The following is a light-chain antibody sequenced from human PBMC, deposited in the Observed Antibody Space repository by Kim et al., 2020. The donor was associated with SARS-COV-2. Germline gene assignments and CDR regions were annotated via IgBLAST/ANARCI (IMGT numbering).Light chain of an antibody. Sequence: DIQMTQSPSSLSASIGDRVTITCRASQSISSYLNWYQQKPGKAPKLLIYTASSLLSGVPSRFSGSGSGTNFTLTISSLQPEDSATYYCQQSNSFPRTFGQGTKVDIK. CDR2: TAS. V-gene: IGKV1-39*01. J-gene: IGKJ1*01. CDR3: QQSNSFPRT. CDR1: QSISSY.